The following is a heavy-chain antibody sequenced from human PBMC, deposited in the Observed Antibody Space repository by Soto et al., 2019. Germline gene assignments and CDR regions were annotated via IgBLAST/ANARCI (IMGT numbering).Heavy chain of an antibody. CDR2: VCDHGTYT. D-gene: IGHD3-16*01. CDR3: AREVRGRGYPYWFDP. V-gene: IGHV3-11*06. J-gene: IGHJ5*02. Sequence: PGGSLRLSFTAPGFSFSDYYMRWIRQAPGWVLKSVSYVCDHGTYTDFSDSVKSRFTVSRDTANNSWFLQKNSLRVEYTAVYYCAREVRGRGYPYWFDPWGQGTLVTVSS. CDR1: GFSFSDYY.